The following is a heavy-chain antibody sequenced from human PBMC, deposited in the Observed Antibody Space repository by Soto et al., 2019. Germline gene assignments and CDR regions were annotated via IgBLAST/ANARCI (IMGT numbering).Heavy chain of an antibody. D-gene: IGHD6-6*01. V-gene: IGHV5-51*01. CDR1: GYSFTSYW. CDR3: ARQGGEYSSSSAWVGFYYGMDV. Sequence: GESLKISCKGSGYSFTSYWIGWVRQMPGKGLEWMGIIYPGDSDTRYSPSFQGQVTISATRSIETAYLQWSSLKASDTAMYYCARQGGEYSSSSAWVGFYYGMDVWGQGTTVTVSS. CDR2: IYPGDSDT. J-gene: IGHJ6*02.